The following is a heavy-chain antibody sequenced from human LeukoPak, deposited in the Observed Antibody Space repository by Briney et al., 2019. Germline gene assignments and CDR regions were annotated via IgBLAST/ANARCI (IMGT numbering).Heavy chain of an antibody. CDR2: IYYTGST. J-gene: IGHJ4*02. V-gene: IGHV4-59*08. CDR1: GGSISSYH. Sequence: SETLSLTCTVSGGSISSYHWSWIRQPPGKGLEWIGYIYYTGSTNYNPSLKSRVTMSVDTSKNQSSLKLSSVTAADTAVYYCARHAYSGSYQHDYWGQGTLVTVSS. D-gene: IGHD1-26*01. CDR3: ARHAYSGSYQHDY.